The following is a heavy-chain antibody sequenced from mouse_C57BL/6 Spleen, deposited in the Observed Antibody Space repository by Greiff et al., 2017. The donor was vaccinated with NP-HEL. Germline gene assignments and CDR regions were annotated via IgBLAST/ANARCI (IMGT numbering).Heavy chain of an antibody. CDR1: GYTFTSYT. CDR3: ARWWDVGCIDY. D-gene: IGHD1-1*02. V-gene: IGHV1-4*01. CDR2: INPSSGYT. J-gene: IGHJ2*01. Sequence: QVQLQQSGAELARPGASVKMSCKASGYTFTSYTMHWVKQRPGQGLEWIGYINPSSGYTKYNQKFKDKATLTADKSSSTAYMQLSSLTSEDSAVYYCARWWDVGCIDYWGQGTTLTVSS.